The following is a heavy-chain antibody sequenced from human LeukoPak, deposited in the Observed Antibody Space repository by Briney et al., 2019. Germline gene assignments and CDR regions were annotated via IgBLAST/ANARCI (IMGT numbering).Heavy chain of an antibody. CDR2: IYYTGST. Sequence: SETLSLTCTVSGGSISNYYWNWIRQPPGKGLEWIGYIYYTGSTNYNPSLTSRVTISVDTSKNQFSLKLISVTAADTAVYYCTRGPHWVTGDYDAFDIWGQGTMVTVSS. V-gene: IGHV4-59*01. J-gene: IGHJ3*02. D-gene: IGHD4-17*01. CDR1: GGSISNYY. CDR3: TRGPHWVTGDYDAFDI.